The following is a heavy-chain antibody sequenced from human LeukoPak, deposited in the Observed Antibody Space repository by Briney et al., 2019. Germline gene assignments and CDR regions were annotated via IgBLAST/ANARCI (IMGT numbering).Heavy chain of an antibody. CDR2: LIGNGGGT. J-gene: IGHJ4*02. D-gene: IGHD3-22*01. CDR3: AKVAYDSGNRYYFDY. CDR1: GFTFSSYA. V-gene: IGHV3-23*01. Sequence: GGSLRLSCAVSGFTFSSYAMSWVRQAPGKGLEWVSCLIGNGGGTNYADSVKGRFAISRDNSKNTLYLQMNSLRAEDTAVYYCAKVAYDSGNRYYFDYWGQGTLVTASS.